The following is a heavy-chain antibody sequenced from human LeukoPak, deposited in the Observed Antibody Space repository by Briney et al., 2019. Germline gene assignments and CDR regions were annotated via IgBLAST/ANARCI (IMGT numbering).Heavy chain of an antibody. CDR3: ARQTRYYDSTGYPVLGIFDP. J-gene: IGHJ3*01. CDR1: GGSIGDYY. V-gene: IGHV4-59*01. CDR2: ISNSGSS. Sequence: SETLSLTCSVSGGSIGDYYWSWIRQPPGKGLDWVGYISNSGSSSYSPSLRSRVTMSLDTSNNRISLRLSSATAADTAVYYCARQTRYYDSTGYPVLGIFDPWGQGTTVTVSS. D-gene: IGHD3-22*01.